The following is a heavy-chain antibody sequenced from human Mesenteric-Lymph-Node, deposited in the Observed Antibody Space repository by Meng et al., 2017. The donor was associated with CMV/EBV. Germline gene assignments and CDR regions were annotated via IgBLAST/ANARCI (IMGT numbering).Heavy chain of an antibody. V-gene: IGHV4-39*07. CDR2: IYYSGST. J-gene: IGHJ4*02. Sequence: QVQLQESGPGLVKPSETLSLPCTVSGVSISSSSYYWGWIRQPPGKGLEWIGSIYYSGSTYYNPSLKSRVTISVDTSKNQFSLKLSSVTAADTAVYYCARDGDYYDSSGYNPFDYWGQGTLVTVSS. D-gene: IGHD3-22*01. CDR1: GVSISSSSYY. CDR3: ARDGDYYDSSGYNPFDY.